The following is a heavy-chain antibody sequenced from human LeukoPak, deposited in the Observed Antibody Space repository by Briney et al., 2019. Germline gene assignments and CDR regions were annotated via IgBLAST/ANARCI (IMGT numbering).Heavy chain of an antibody. Sequence: GGSLRLSCSASGFTFNIYSMHWVRQAPGKGLEWVAVISPDGSSENYADSVRGRFTISRDNAKKTLCLQLNSLRPEDTAVYYCARCIVVIPVVRGGGYYGMDVWGQGTTVTVSS. CDR3: ARCIVVIPVVRGGGYYGMDV. D-gene: IGHD2-2*01. V-gene: IGHV3-30*04. J-gene: IGHJ6*02. CDR2: ISPDGSSE. CDR1: GFTFNIYS.